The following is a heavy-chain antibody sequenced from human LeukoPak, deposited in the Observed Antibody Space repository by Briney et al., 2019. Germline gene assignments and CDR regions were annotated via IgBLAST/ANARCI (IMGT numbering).Heavy chain of an antibody. CDR3: ATDHGTMVRGASGFDY. J-gene: IGHJ4*02. D-gene: IGHD3-10*01. CDR2: IYYSGST. V-gene: IGHV4-59*01. Sequence: SETLSLTCTVSGGSISSYYWSWIRQPPGKGLQWMGYIYYSGSTNYNPSLKSRVTISVDTSKNQFSLKLSSVTAADTAVYYCATDHGTMVRGASGFDYWGQGTLVTVSS. CDR1: GGSISSYY.